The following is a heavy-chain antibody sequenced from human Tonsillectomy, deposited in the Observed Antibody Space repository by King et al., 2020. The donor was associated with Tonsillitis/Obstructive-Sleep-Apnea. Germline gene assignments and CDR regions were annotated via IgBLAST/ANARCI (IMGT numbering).Heavy chain of an antibody. CDR2: ISHDGSNA. D-gene: IGHD3-10*01. CDR3: VRTMVQGVIITFFDY. Sequence: VQLVESGGGVVQPGRSLRLSCAASGFTFSNYAMNWVRQAPGKGPEWVAVISHDGSNAFYADSVKGRFTISRDNSKNTLYLQMNSLRAEDTAVYYCVRTMVQGVIITFFDYWGQGTLVTVSS. CDR1: GFTFSNYA. J-gene: IGHJ4*02. V-gene: IGHV3-30*01.